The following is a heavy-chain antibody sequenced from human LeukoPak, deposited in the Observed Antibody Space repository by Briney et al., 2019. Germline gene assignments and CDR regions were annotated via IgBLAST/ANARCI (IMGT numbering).Heavy chain of an antibody. CDR3: ARHPTYNWNDVHWFDP. CDR2: ISAYNGNT. V-gene: IGHV1-18*04. J-gene: IGHJ5*02. Sequence: GASVKVSCKASGYTFTGYYMHWVRQAPGQGLEWMGWISAYNGNTNYAQKLQGRVTMTTDTSTSTAYMELRSLRSDDTAVYYCARHPTYNWNDVHWFDPWGQGTLVTVSS. CDR1: GYTFTGYY. D-gene: IGHD1-20*01.